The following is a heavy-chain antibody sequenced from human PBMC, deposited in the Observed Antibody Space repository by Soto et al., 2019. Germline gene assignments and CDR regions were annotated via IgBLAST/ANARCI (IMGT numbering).Heavy chain of an antibody. J-gene: IGHJ4*02. D-gene: IGHD1-26*01. V-gene: IGHV4-61*01. Sequence: SETLSLTCTVSGGSVSSGSYYWSWIRQPPGKGLEWIGYIYYSGSTNYNPSLKSRVTISVDTSKNQNSLYLQMNSLRAEDTAVYYCASWTLMGASHYWGQGTLVTVSS. CDR2: IYYSGST. CDR3: ASWTLMGASHY. CDR1: GGSVSSGSYY.